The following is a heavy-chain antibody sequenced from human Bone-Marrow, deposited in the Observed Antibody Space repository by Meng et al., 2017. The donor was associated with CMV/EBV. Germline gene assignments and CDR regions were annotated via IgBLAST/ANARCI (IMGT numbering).Heavy chain of an antibody. CDR1: GFTFSSYA. CDR3: AKEADDSGYFYVGVPAMDY. CDR2: IWYDGSNK. Sequence: GGSLRLSCAASGFTFSSYAMHWVRQAPGKGLEWVAVIWYDGSNKYYADSVKGRFSISRDNSKTTLYPQMNSLRAEDTAVYYCAKEADDSGYFYVGVPAMDYWGQGTLVTVSS. V-gene: IGHV3-33*06. J-gene: IGHJ4*02. D-gene: IGHD3-22*01.